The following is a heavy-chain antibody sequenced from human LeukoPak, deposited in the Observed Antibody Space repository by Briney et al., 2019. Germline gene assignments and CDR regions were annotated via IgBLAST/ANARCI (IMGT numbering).Heavy chain of an antibody. V-gene: IGHV3-74*01. Sequence: PGGSLRLSCAASGFTFSSYAMNWVRQAPGKGLEWVSRINTDGSSTSYADSVKGRFTISRDNAKNSLYLQMNSLRAEDTAVYYCATYSSLNRREFQYWGQGTLLTVSS. J-gene: IGHJ1*01. D-gene: IGHD3-22*01. CDR3: ATYSSLNRREFQY. CDR2: INTDGSST. CDR1: GFTFSSYA.